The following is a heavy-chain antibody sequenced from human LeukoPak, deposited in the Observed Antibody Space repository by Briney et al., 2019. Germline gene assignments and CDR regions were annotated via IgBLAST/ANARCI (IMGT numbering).Heavy chain of an antibody. CDR2: IYTSGST. J-gene: IGHJ5*02. V-gene: IGHV4-4*09. Sequence: SETLSLTCTVSGGSISSYYWSWIRKPAGQGLAWIGYIYTSGSTNYNPSLKSRVTISVDTSKNQFSLKVSSVTAADTAVYYCARQMAPESSSLGFDPWGQGTLVTVSS. CDR3: ARQMAPESSSLGFDP. CDR1: GGSISSYY. D-gene: IGHD6-13*01.